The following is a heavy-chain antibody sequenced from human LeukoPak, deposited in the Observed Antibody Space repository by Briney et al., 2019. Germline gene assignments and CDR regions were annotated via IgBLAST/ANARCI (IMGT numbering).Heavy chain of an antibody. V-gene: IGHV3-7*01. CDR3: ARVAGFAAYNWFDP. D-gene: IGHD2-15*01. J-gene: IGHJ5*02. CDR1: GFTFSSYW. CDR2: IKQDGSEK. Sequence: PGGSLRLSCAASGFTFSSYWMSWVRQAPGKGLEWVANIKQDGSEKYYVDSVKGRFTISRDNAKNSLYLQMNSLRAEDTAVYYCARVAGFAAYNWFDPWGQGTLVTVSS.